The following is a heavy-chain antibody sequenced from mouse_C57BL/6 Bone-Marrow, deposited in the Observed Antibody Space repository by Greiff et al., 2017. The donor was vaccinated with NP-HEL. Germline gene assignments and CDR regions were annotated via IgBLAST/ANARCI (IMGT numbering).Heavy chain of an antibody. V-gene: IGHV1-80*01. J-gene: IGHJ4*01. CDR1: GYAFSSYW. CDR2: IYPGDGDT. D-gene: IGHD1-1*01. CDR3: ARGDYGSSRFGYAMDY. Sequence: QVQLQQSGAELVQPGASVKISCKASGYAFSSYWINWVKQRPGKGLEWIGQIYPGDGDTNYNGKSKGKASLTAAKSSSTAYMQLSSLTSEDSAVYFCARGDYGSSRFGYAMDYWGQGTSVTVSS.